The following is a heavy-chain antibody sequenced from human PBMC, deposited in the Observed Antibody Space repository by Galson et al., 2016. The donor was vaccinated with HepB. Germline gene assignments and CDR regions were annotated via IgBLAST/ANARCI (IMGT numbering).Heavy chain of an antibody. Sequence: SLRLSCAASGFTFSSYPMSWVRQAPGKGLEWVSGISGSGGSTYYADSVKGRFTISRDNSKNTLYLQMNSLRAEDTAVYYSAKDSSGRKVFTMVRELSSMDVWGQGTTVTVSS. CDR3: AKDSSGRKVFTMVRELSSMDV. D-gene: IGHD3-10*01. CDR2: ISGSGGST. CDR1: GFTFSSYP. J-gene: IGHJ6*02. V-gene: IGHV3-23*01.